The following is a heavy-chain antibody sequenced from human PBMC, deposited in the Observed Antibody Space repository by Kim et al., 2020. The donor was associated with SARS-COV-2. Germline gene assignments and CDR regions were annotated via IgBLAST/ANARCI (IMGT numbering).Heavy chain of an antibody. J-gene: IGHJ6*02. CDR3: ARGQKRITMIVVVPNYYYGMDV. CDR2: MNPNSGNT. Sequence: ASVKVSCKASGYTFTSYDINWVRQATGQGLEWMGWMNPNSGNTGYAQKFQGRVTMTRNTSISTAYMELSSLRSEDTAVYYCARGQKRITMIVVVPNYYYGMDVWGQGTTVTVSS. CDR1: GYTFTSYD. D-gene: IGHD3-22*01. V-gene: IGHV1-8*01.